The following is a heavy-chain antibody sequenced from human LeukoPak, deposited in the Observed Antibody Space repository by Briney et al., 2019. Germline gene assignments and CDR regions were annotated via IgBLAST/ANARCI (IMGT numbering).Heavy chain of an antibody. CDR2: INPNSGGT. D-gene: IGHD3-22*01. J-gene: IGHJ4*02. CDR1: GYIFTAYY. V-gene: IGHV1-2*02. CDR3: AREGYDSSGYYYTLPYFDF. Sequence: ASVKVSCKASGYIFTAYYMHWVRQAPGQGLEWMGWINPNSGGTKYAQKFQGRVTMTRDTSISTAYMELSRLRSDDTAMYYCAREGYDSSGYYYTLPYFDFWGQGTLVTVSS.